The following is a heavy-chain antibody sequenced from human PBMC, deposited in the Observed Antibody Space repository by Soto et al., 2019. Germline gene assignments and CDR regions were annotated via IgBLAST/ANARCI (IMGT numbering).Heavy chain of an antibody. CDR2: ISYDGSNK. J-gene: IGHJ4*02. V-gene: IGHV3-30*18. CDR1: GFTFSSYG. Sequence: PGGSLRLSCAASGFTFSSYGMHWVRQAPGKGLEWVAVISYDGSNKYYADSVKGRFTISRDNSKNTLYLQMNSLRAEDTAVYYCAKDVAGPIVDYWGQGTLVTVSS. D-gene: IGHD6-19*01. CDR3: AKDVAGPIVDY.